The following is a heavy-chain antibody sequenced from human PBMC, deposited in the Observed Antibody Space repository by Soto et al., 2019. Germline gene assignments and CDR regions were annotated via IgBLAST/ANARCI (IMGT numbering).Heavy chain of an antibody. CDR1: GYTFTSYG. V-gene: IGHV1-18*01. CDR2: ISAYNGNT. CDR3: ARDYCSGGSCYYHYYFDY. D-gene: IGHD2-15*01. J-gene: IGHJ4*02. Sequence: QVQLVQSGAEVKKPGASVKVSCKASGYTFTSYGISWVRQAPGQGLEWMGWISAYNGNTNYAQKLQGRVTMTTDTSTSTAYMELRSLRSDDTAVYYCARDYCSGGSCYYHYYFDYWGQGTLVTVSS.